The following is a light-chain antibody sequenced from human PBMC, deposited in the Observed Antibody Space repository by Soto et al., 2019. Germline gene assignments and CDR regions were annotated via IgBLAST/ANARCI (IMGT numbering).Light chain of an antibody. J-gene: IGLJ2*01. V-gene: IGLV1-40*01. CDR1: SSNIGAGYD. CDR3: SSYTTNNAHV. CDR2: GNS. Sequence: QSVLTQPPSVSGAPGQRGTISCTGSSSNIGAGYDVHWYQQLPGTAPKLLIYGNSNRPSGVPDRFSGSKSGTSASLAITGLQAEDEADYFCSSYTTNNAHVFGGGTKLTVL.